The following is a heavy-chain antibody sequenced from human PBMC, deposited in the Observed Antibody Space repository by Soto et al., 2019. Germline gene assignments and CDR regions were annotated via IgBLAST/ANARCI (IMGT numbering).Heavy chain of an antibody. CDR1: GFSLSASGVG. J-gene: IGHJ1*01. Sequence: QITLEESGPTLVKPTQTLMLTCTFSGFSLSASGVGVGWTRQPPGKTPEWLAIIYWDDDKRYSPSLGNRLTIPKDTTKNQVVLTLTDMDPGDTATYCCVHTRGGNGSPFHLWGQGTLVTLSS. D-gene: IGHD3-10*01. CDR3: VHTRGGNGSPFHL. V-gene: IGHV2-5*02. CDR2: IYWDDDK.